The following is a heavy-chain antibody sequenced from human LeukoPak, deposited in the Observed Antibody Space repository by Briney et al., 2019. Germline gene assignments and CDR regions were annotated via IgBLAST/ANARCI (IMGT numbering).Heavy chain of an antibody. CDR3: TIVGRYCSSTSCYGNWFDP. J-gene: IGHJ5*02. D-gene: IGHD2-2*01. CDR1: GGSISSYY. Sequence: SETLSLTCTVSGGSISSYYWSWIRQPAGKGLEWIGHIYTSGSTNYNPSLKSRVTMSVDTSKNQFSLKQSSVTAADTAVYYCTIVGRYCSSTSCYGNWFDPWGQGTLVTVSS. V-gene: IGHV4-4*07. CDR2: IYTSGST.